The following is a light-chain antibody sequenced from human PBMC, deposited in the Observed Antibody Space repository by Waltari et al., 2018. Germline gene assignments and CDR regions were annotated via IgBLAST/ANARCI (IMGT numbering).Light chain of an antibody. V-gene: IGKV2-30*01. J-gene: IGKJ5*01. Sequence: DVGPTQSLLSLPVTPGQSASFSCSHTQSLVYTDGISYLNWFHQRPGQAPRRLIYKVSNRDSGVPDRFSGSGSGTNFTLMISSVEADDVGVYFCMQATHWPVTFGQGTRLEIK. CDR1: QSLVYTDGISY. CDR3: MQATHWPVT. CDR2: KVS.